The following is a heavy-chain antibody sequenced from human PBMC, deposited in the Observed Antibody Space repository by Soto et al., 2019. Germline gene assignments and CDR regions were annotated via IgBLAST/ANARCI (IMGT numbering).Heavy chain of an antibody. Sequence: SVKVSCKASGGTFSSYAISWVRQAPGQGLEWMGGIIPIFGTTNYAQKFQGRVTITADESTSTAYMELSSLRSEDTAVYYCASRGRCSGGSCYSQAHYYYYGMDVWGQGTTVTVSS. CDR3: ASRGRCSGGSCYSQAHYYYYGMDV. CDR2: IIPIFGTT. V-gene: IGHV1-69*13. CDR1: GGTFSSYA. J-gene: IGHJ6*02. D-gene: IGHD2-15*01.